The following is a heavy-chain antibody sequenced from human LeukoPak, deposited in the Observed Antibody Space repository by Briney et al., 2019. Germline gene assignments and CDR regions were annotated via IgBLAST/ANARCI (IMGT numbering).Heavy chain of an antibody. Sequence: SVKVSCKASGGTFSSYAISWVRQAPGQGLEWMGRIIPIFGTASYAQKFQGRVTITTDESTSTAYMELSSLRSEDTAVYYCARDRWGSPNSAITISGVVSGNWFDPWGQGTLVTVSS. CDR2: IIPIFGTA. V-gene: IGHV1-69*05. CDR3: ARDRWGSPNSAITISGVVSGNWFDP. J-gene: IGHJ5*02. D-gene: IGHD3-3*01. CDR1: GGTFSSYA.